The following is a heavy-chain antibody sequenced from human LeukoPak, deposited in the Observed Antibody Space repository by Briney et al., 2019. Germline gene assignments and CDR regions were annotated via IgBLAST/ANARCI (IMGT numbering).Heavy chain of an antibody. J-gene: IGHJ5*02. CDR1: GGSISSSSYY. CDR3: ARESVVVVAATLVRSGFDP. V-gene: IGHV4-39*07. D-gene: IGHD2-15*01. Sequence: SETLSLTCTVSGGSISSSSYYWGWIRQPPGKGLEWIGSIYYSGSTYYNPSLKSRVTISVDTSKNQFSLKLSSVTAADTAVYYCARESVVVVAATLVRSGFDPWGQGTLVTVSS. CDR2: IYYSGST.